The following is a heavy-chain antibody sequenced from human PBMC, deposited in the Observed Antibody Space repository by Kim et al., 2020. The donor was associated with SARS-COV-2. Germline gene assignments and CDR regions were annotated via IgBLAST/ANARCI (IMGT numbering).Heavy chain of an antibody. D-gene: IGHD2-15*01. J-gene: IGHJ5*02. CDR2: IRNKANSYST. Sequence: GGSLRLSCAASGFTFSDHYMDWVRQAPGKGLDWVGRIRNKANSYSTEYAASVKGRFTISRDDSKNSLFLQMNSLKTEDTAMYYCARGLQYCSGGSCRNWFDPWGQGTLVTVSS. CDR1: GFTFSDHY. CDR3: ARGLQYCSGGSCRNWFDP. V-gene: IGHV3-72*01.